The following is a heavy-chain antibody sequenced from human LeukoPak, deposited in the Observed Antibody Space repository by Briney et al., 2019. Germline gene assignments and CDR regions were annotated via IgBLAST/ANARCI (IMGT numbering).Heavy chain of an antibody. CDR1: GYTFTSYD. J-gene: IGHJ2*01. CDR2: MNPNSGNT. CDR3: ATGVSGSGDWYFDL. Sequence: ASVKVSCKASGYTFTSYDINWVRQATGQGLEWMGWMNPNSGNTGYAQKFQGRVTMTEDTSTDTAYMELSSLRSEDTAVYYCATGVSGSGDWYFDLWGRGTLVTVSS. V-gene: IGHV1-8*01. D-gene: IGHD5-12*01.